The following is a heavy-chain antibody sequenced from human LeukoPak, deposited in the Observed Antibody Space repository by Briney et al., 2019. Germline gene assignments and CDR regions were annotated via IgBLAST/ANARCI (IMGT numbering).Heavy chain of an antibody. CDR3: ARGGHYDSVWGRYRQKDGFDY. CDR2: ISGSGGST. V-gene: IGHV3-23*01. J-gene: IGHJ4*02. D-gene: IGHD3-16*02. CDR1: GFTFSSYW. Sequence: GGSLRLSCAASGFTFSSYWMSWVPQAPGKGLEWVSAISGSGGSTYYADSVKGRFTISRDNSKNTLYLQMNSLRAEDTAVYYCARGGHYDSVWGRYRQKDGFDYWGQGTLVTVSS.